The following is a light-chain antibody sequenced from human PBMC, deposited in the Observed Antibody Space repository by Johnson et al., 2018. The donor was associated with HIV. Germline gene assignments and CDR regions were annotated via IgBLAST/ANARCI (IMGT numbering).Light chain of an antibody. J-gene: IGLJ1*01. CDR3: GTWDSSLSAVYV. V-gene: IGLV1-51*01. Sequence: QSVLTQPPSVSAAPGQKVTISCSGSSSNIGRNYVSWYQQLPGTAPKLLIFDNNKRPSGIPDRFSASKSGTSATLGITGLPTGDEADYYCGTWDSSLSAVYVFGTGTKVTVL. CDR2: DNN. CDR1: SSNIGRNY.